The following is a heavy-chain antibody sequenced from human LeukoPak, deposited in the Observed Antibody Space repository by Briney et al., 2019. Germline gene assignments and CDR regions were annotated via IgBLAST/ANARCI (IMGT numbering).Heavy chain of an antibody. J-gene: IGHJ5*02. CDR2: IHYGGTT. Sequence: SETLSLTCTVSGGSIGSGYYWAWIRQPPGKGLEWIGSIHYGGTTHYNPSLKSRVTISVGTSKNQFSLKLSSVTAADTAVYYCARGPVVVVPAAMRWFDPWGQGTLVTVSS. CDR1: GGSIGSGYY. CDR3: ARGPVVVVPAAMRWFDP. D-gene: IGHD2-2*01. V-gene: IGHV4-39*07.